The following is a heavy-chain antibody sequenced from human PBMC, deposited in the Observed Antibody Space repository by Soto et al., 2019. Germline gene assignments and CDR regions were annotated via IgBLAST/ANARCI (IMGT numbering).Heavy chain of an antibody. J-gene: IGHJ4*02. CDR1: GYTFTSYI. Sequence: QVQLVQSGAEEKKPGASVKVSCKASGYTFTSYIIHWVRQAPGQRLEWMGWINAGSGNTKYSQKFQGRVTITRDTSASTAYMELSSLTSEDTAVYYCATFPNTIYWGQGTLVTVSS. CDR2: INAGSGNT. CDR3: ATFPNTIY. D-gene: IGHD3-3*01. V-gene: IGHV1-3*05.